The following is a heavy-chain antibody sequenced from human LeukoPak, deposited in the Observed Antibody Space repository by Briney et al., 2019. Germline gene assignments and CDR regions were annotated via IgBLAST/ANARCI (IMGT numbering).Heavy chain of an antibody. J-gene: IGHJ4*02. CDR1: GYTFTSYG. CDR2: ISAYNGNT. Sequence: ASVKVSCKASGYTFTSYGISWVRQAPGQGLEWMGWISAYNGNTNYAQKLQGRVTMTTDTSTSTAYMELRSLRSDDTAVYYCARALEQWLVRYYFDYWGQGTLVTVSS. V-gene: IGHV1-18*01. D-gene: IGHD6-19*01. CDR3: ARALEQWLVRYYFDY.